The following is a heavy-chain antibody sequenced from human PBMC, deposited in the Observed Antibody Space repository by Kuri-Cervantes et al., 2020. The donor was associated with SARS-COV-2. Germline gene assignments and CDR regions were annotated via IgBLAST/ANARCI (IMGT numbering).Heavy chain of an antibody. Sequence: ASVKVSCKAAGYTFTSYCISWVRQAPGQGLEWMGWISAYNGNTNYAQKLQGRVNMTTDTSTSTAYMELRSLRTDDTAVYYCAGSSVGPNYYYYGMDVWGQGTTVTVSS. CDR2: ISAYNGNT. J-gene: IGHJ6*02. D-gene: IGHD3-10*01. CDR1: GYTFTSYC. V-gene: IGHV1-18*04. CDR3: AGSSVGPNYYYYGMDV.